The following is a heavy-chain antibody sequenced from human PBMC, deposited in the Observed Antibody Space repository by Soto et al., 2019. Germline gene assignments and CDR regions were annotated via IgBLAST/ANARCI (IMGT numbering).Heavy chain of an antibody. J-gene: IGHJ4*02. CDR2: ISRSGST. Sequence: QVQLQQWGAGLLKPSETLSLTCAVSGGSLGGFHWSWIRQPPGKGLEWIGEISRSGSTNYDPSLKSRVTVSMDTSRNQVSLNLSSVTAADTAVYYCARDHVGFDYWGQGTLVAVSS. V-gene: IGHV4-34*01. CDR1: GGSLGGFH. CDR3: ARDHVGFDY.